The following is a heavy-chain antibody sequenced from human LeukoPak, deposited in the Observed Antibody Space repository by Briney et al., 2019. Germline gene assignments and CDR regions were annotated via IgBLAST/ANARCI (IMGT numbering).Heavy chain of an antibody. V-gene: IGHV1-69*05. CDR1: GGTFSSYA. J-gene: IGHJ3*02. D-gene: IGHD2-15*01. CDR3: ARDIEDCSGGSCLGDAFDI. CDR2: IIPIFGTA. Sequence: ASVKVSCKASGGTFSSYAISWVRQAPGQGLEWMGGIIPIFGTANYAQKFQGRVTITTDESTSTAYMELSSLRSEDTAVYYCARDIEDCSGGSCLGDAFDIWGQGTMVTVSS.